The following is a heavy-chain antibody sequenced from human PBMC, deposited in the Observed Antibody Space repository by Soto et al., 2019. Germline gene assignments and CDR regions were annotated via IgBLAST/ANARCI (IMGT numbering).Heavy chain of an antibody. CDR3: AKDHGWVILSLDY. CDR2: ISGSGGST. CDR1: GFTFSSYA. Sequence: EVQLLESGGGLVQPGGSLRLSCAASGFTFSSYAMSCVRQAPGKGLEWVSAISGSGGSTYYADSVKGRFTISRDNSKNTLYLQMNSLRAEDTAVYYCAKDHGWVILSLDYWGQGTLVTVSS. J-gene: IGHJ4*02. V-gene: IGHV3-23*01. D-gene: IGHD1-26*01.